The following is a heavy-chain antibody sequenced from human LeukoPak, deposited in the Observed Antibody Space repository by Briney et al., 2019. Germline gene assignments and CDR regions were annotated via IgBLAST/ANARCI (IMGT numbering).Heavy chain of an antibody. CDR3: ARVGTYYDILAGYYSTYSDY. CDR2: INWNGGST. Sequence: GGSLRLSCAACGFTFDDLCMSWVRQAPGMGLEWVSGINWNGGSTGYADSVKGRFTISRDNAKNSLYLQMNSLRAEDTALYYCARVGTYYDILAGYYSTYSDYWGQGTLVTVSP. J-gene: IGHJ4*02. D-gene: IGHD3-9*01. CDR1: GFTFDDLC. V-gene: IGHV3-20*04.